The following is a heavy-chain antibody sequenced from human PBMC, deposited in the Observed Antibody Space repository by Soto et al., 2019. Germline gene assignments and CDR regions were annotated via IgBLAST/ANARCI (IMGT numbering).Heavy chain of an antibody. Sequence: PSETLSLTCTVSGDSINNDDHFWTWIRQRPGQGLEWIGYIFYSGATYYNPSLKARVTISIDKSRKYFSLDLSSVTAADTAVYYCMTTYGAYSYDISYWGQGTLVTVSS. CDR3: MTTYGAYSYDISY. D-gene: IGHD3-22*01. CDR1: GDSINNDDHF. J-gene: IGHJ4*02. CDR2: IFYSGAT. V-gene: IGHV4-30-4*08.